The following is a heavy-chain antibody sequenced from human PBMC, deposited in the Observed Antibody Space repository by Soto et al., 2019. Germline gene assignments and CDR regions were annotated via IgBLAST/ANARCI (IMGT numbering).Heavy chain of an antibody. J-gene: IGHJ6*02. V-gene: IGHV4-59*11. CDR3: ARGVRGARDYYYKDGMDV. CDR2: IYYSGST. D-gene: IGHD5-12*01. Sequence: SETLSLTCTVSGGSLSSHYWSWIRPPPVKGLEWSGYIYYSGSTNYNPSLKSRVTISVDTSKNQFSLKLSSVTAADTAVYYCARGVRGARDYYYKDGMDVWGQGTTVTVSS. CDR1: GGSLSSHY.